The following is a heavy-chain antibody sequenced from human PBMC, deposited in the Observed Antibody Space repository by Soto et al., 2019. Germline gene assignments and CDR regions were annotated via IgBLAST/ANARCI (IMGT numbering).Heavy chain of an antibody. CDR1: GYTCTSYG. CDR2: ISAYNGNT. CDR3: ARDESIGAFDI. V-gene: IGHV1-18*01. J-gene: IGHJ3*02. D-gene: IGHD2-15*01. Sequence: SVKVAGKPAGYTCTSYGIRWVRQAPGQGLEWMGWISAYNGNTNYAQKLQGRVTMTTDTSTSTAYMELRSLRSDDTAVYYCARDESIGAFDIWGQGTMVTVSS.